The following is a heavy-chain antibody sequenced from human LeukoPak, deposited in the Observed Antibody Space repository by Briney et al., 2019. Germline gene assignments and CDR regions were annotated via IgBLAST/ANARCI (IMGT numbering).Heavy chain of an antibody. Sequence: GGSLRLSCAASGFTFSSYAMSWVRQAPGKGLEWVSAISSSGSTIYYADSVKGRFTISRDNAKNSLYLQMNSLRAEDTAVYYCAREGLAARSYYFDYWGQGTLVTVSS. CDR3: AREGLAARSYYFDY. CDR1: GFTFSSYA. J-gene: IGHJ4*02. V-gene: IGHV3-21*04. D-gene: IGHD6-6*01. CDR2: ISSSGSTI.